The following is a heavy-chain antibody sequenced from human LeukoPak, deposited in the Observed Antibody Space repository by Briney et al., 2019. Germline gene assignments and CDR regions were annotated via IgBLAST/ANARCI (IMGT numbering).Heavy chain of an antibody. V-gene: IGHV3-23*01. D-gene: IGHD3-22*01. Sequence: PGGSLRLSCAASGFTFSSYAMGWVRQAPGKGLEWVSAISGSSGSTYYADSVKGRFTISRDNSKDTLYLQMNSLRAEDTAVYYCAKDGIDYYDSSGYFDYWGQGTLVTVSS. CDR3: AKDGIDYYDSSGYFDY. CDR1: GFTFSSYA. CDR2: ISGSSGST. J-gene: IGHJ4*02.